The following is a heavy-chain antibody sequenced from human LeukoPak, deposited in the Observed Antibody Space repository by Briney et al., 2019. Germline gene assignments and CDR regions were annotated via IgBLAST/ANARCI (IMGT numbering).Heavy chain of an antibody. D-gene: IGHD3-22*01. Sequence: SQTLSLTCTVSGGSISSGRYYWSWIRQPAGKGLEWIGRIYTSGSTNYNPSLKSRVTISVDTSKNQFSLKLSSVTAADTAVYYCARIPGGAHYYYDSSGYYRDAFDIWGQGTMVTVSS. CDR1: GGSISSGRYY. J-gene: IGHJ3*02. CDR2: IYTSGST. V-gene: IGHV4-61*02. CDR3: ARIPGGAHYYYDSSGYYRDAFDI.